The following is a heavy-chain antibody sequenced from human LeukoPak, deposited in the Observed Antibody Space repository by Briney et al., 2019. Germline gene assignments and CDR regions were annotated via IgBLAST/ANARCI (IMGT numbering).Heavy chain of an antibody. CDR2: ISSNGGST. V-gene: IGHV3-64D*06. D-gene: IGHD6-13*01. CDR1: GFTFSSYA. J-gene: IGHJ4*02. CDR3: VKSYSSSWPAFDY. Sequence: GGSLRLSCSASGFTFSSYAMHCVRQAPGKGLXXXXXISSNGGSTYYADSVKGRFTISRDNSKNTLYLQMSSLRAEDTAVYYCVKSYSSSWPAFDYWGQGTLVTVSS.